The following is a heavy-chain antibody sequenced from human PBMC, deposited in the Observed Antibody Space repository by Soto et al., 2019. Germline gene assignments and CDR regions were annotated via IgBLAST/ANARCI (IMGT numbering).Heavy chain of an antibody. CDR1: GFTFSSYW. D-gene: IGHD3-22*01. V-gene: IGHV3-7*01. J-gene: IGHJ4*02. Sequence: PGGSLRLSCAASGFTFSSYWMSWVRQAPGKGLEWVANIKQDGSEKYYVDSVKGRFTISRDNAKNSLYLQMNSLRAEDTAVYYCAREKDYYDSSGYYDYWGQGTLVTVSS. CDR3: AREKDYYDSSGYYDY. CDR2: IKQDGSEK.